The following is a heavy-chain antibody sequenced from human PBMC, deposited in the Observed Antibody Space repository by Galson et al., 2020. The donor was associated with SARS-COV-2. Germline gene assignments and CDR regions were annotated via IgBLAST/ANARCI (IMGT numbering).Heavy chain of an antibody. J-gene: IGHJ4*02. CDR1: AYIFDNSG. CDR3: AIDLRALLLDGYYFDY. D-gene: IGHD1-1*01. Sequence: ASVTVSCKASAYIFDNSGISWVRQAPGPDLEWMGWISAYNANTDYIHNLHGRVSMNTDSSTSTAYMELTSLSTDDPAVYFCAIDLRALLLDGYYFDYWGQGALVSVAS. V-gene: IGHV1-18*01. CDR2: ISAYNANT.